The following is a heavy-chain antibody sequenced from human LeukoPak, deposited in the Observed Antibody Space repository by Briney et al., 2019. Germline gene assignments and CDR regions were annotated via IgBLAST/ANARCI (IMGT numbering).Heavy chain of an antibody. Sequence: PGGSLRLSCAASGFIFSSYWMSWVRQAPGKGLEWVANIKQDGSEKYYVDSVKGRFTISRDNAKNSLYLQMNSLRAEDTAVYYCARDGGHSTDFDYWGQGILVTVSS. D-gene: IGHD2/OR15-2a*01. CDR3: ARDGGHSTDFDY. V-gene: IGHV3-7*01. CDR2: IKQDGSEK. CDR1: GFIFSSYW. J-gene: IGHJ4*02.